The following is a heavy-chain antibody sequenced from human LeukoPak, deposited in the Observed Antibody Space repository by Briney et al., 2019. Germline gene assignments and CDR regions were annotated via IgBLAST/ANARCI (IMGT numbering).Heavy chain of an antibody. V-gene: IGHV4-34*01. J-gene: IGHJ5*02. CDR2: INHSGST. Sequence: PSETLSLTCAVYGGSFSGYYWSWIRQPPGKGLEWIGEINHSGSTNYNPSLESRVTISVDTSKNQFSLKLSSVTAADTAVYYCARERRISSWYGVGVYNWFDPWGQGTLVTVSS. D-gene: IGHD6-13*01. CDR3: ARERRISSWYGVGVYNWFDP. CDR1: GGSFSGYY.